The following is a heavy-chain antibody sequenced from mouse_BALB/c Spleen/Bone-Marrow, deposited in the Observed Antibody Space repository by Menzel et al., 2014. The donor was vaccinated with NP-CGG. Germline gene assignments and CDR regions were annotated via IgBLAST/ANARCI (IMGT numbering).Heavy chain of an antibody. CDR1: GYTFTSYW. J-gene: IGHJ4*01. CDR3: TRLYGSTYVAYGMDY. CDR2: IYPSDSYT. Sequence: VQLQQSGAELVRPGASVKLSCKASGYTFTSYWINWVKQRPGQGLEWIGNIYPSDSYTNYNQKFKDKATLTVDKSLSTAYMQLSSPTSEYSAVYYCTRLYGSTYVAYGMDYWGQGTSVTVSS. D-gene: IGHD1-1*01. V-gene: IGHV1-69*02.